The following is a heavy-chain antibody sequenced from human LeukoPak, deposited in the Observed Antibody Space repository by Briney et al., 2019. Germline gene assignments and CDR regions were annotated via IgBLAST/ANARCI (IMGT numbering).Heavy chain of an antibody. CDR2: INQDGSET. CDR1: GFTFSEYW. Sequence: GGSLRLSCVEYGFTFSEYWMSWVRQAPGKGPEWVANINQDGSETHYVDSLKGRFTNSRDNAKNSLYLQMNSLRADDTAVYYCARDLFFARFDAWGQGTLVTVSS. J-gene: IGHJ5*02. CDR3: ARDLFFARFDA. D-gene: IGHD3-3*01. V-gene: IGHV3-7*01.